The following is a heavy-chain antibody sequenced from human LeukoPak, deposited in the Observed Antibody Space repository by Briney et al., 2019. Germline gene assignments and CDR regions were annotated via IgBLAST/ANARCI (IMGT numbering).Heavy chain of an antibody. CDR2: INPSGGST. J-gene: IGHJ4*02. D-gene: IGHD2-2*01. CDR3: ARDSPEFVVVPAAMGAYPYYFDY. Sequence: ASVKVSCKASGYTFTSYYMRWVRQAPGQGLEWMGIINPSGGSTSYAQKFQGRVTMTRDTSTSTVYMELSSLGSEDTAVYYCARDSPEFVVVPAAMGAYPYYFDYWGQGTLVTVSS. CDR1: GYTFTSYY. V-gene: IGHV1-46*01.